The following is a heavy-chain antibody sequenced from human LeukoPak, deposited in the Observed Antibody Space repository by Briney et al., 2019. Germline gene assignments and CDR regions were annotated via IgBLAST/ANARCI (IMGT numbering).Heavy chain of an antibody. Sequence: GGSLRLSCAASGFTFSSYAMSWVRQAPGKGLEWVSAISGSGGSTYYADSVKGRFTISRDNSKNTLYLQMNSLRAEDTAVYYCAKVPTEFGSYSDFDYWGQGTLVTVSS. CDR2: ISGSGGST. J-gene: IGHJ4*02. CDR3: AKVPTEFGSYSDFDY. D-gene: IGHD1-26*01. V-gene: IGHV3-23*01. CDR1: GFTFSSYA.